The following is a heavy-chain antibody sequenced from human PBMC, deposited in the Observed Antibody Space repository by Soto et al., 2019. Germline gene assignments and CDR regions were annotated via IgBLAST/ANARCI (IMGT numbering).Heavy chain of an antibody. CDR1: GFKFSNYA. J-gene: IGHJ4*02. Sequence: EVQMLASGGGLGQPGGSLRLSCAASGFKFSNYAMSWVRQAPGKGLEWVSLISATGGGTYYADSVKGRFTISRDNSHNTLYLQVHSLTXEDTAVXXCAKDRRAGGNSAFYFDFWGQGAQVTVSS. CDR3: AKDRRAGGNSAFYFDF. D-gene: IGHD3-16*01. CDR2: ISATGGGT. V-gene: IGHV3-23*01.